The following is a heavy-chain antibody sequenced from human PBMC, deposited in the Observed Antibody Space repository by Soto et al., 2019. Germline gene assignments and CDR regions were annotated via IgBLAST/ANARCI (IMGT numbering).Heavy chain of an antibody. Sequence: WGSLRLSCAASGFTFSSYWMHWVRQAPGKGLVWVSRINSDGSSTSDADSVKGRFTISRDNAKNTLYLQRNSLGADDTAVYYCVPAAIRAFDYWGQGTLVTVSS. CDR1: GFTFSSYW. CDR3: VPAAIRAFDY. J-gene: IGHJ4*02. D-gene: IGHD2-2*01. CDR2: INSDGSST. V-gene: IGHV3-74*01.